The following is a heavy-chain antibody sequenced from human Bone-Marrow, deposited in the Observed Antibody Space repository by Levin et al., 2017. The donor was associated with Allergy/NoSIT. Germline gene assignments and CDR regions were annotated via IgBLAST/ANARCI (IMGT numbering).Heavy chain of an antibody. CDR1: GFTFKTYA. V-gene: IGHV3-23*01. J-gene: IGHJ4*02. CDR3: AADYYADYSFDY. D-gene: IGHD4-17*01. Sequence: GGSLRLSCAASGFTFKTYAMNWVRQAPGKGLEWVSTISSSGGHRFYADSVKGRFTISRDESKTTLYLQMNGLRAEDTAIYYCAADYYADYSFDYWGQGTLVTVSS. CDR2: ISSSGGHR.